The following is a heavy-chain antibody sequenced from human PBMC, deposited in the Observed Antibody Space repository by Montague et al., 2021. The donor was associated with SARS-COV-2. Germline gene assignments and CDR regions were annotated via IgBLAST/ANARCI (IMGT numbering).Heavy chain of an antibody. J-gene: IGHJ4*02. CDR2: INDRGVTNY. CDR1: GESFSGFF. Sequence: SETRSLTCAVYGESFSGFFWSWIRQPPGKGLEWIAEINDRGVTNYNYNPSLGSRVTISADTSKNQFSLKLRSVTAADAAVYYCARWDPQTLTVISLRGKSANDYWGQGTRVTVSS. V-gene: IGHV4-34*01. CDR3: ARWDPQTLTVISLRGKSANDY. D-gene: IGHD4-11*01.